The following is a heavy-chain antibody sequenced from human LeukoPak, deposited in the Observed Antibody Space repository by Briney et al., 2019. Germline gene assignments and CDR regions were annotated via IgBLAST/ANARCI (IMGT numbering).Heavy chain of an antibody. Sequence: PSETLSLTCTVSGGSISSGGYYWSWIRQHPGKGLEWIGYIYYSGSTYYNPSLKSRVTISVDTSKNQFSLKLSSVTAADTAVYYCAGDGLDSGTVDYWGQGTLVAVSS. CDR3: AGDGLDSGTVDY. V-gene: IGHV4-31*03. CDR2: IYYSGST. CDR1: GGSISSGGYY. D-gene: IGHD3-10*01. J-gene: IGHJ4*02.